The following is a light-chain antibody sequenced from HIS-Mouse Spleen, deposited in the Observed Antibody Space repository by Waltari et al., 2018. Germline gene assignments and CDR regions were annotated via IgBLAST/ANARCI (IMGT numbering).Light chain of an antibody. CDR1: SSDGGSYNL. J-gene: IGLJ3*02. CDR3: CSYAGSSTWV. CDR2: EGS. V-gene: IGLV2-23*01. Sequence: QSALTQPASVSGSPGQSIPIPCTGTSSDGGSYNLVSWYQQHPGKAPKPMIYEGSKRPSGVSNRFSGSKSGNTASLTISGLQAEDEADYYCCSYAGSSTWVFGGGTKLTVL.